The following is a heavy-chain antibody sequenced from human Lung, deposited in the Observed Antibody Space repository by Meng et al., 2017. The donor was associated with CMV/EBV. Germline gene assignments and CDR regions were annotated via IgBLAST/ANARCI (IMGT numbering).Heavy chain of an antibody. V-gene: IGHV4-4*07. Sequence: VQLQESGPGLGKPSETLSLTCTVSGGSISSYYWSWICQSAGKGLEWIGRIYTRGTTIYNPSLKSRLTLSLDTSKNQFSLKLNSVTAADTAVYYCARAEADTGNFDYWGQGTLVTVSS. CDR3: ARAEADTGNFDY. J-gene: IGHJ4*02. D-gene: IGHD6-19*01. CDR2: IYTRGTT. CDR1: GGSISSYY.